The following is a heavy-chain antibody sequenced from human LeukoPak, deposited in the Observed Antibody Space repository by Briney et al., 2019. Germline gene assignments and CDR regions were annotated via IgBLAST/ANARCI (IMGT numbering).Heavy chain of an antibody. V-gene: IGHV4-59*01. CDR3: ARGPSAVAGYFDY. J-gene: IGHJ4*02. Sequence: KTSETLSLTCTVSGGSIRSYYWSWIRQPPGGGLEWIGYIYSSGSTNYNPSLKSRVTISVDTSKNQFSLKLSSVTAADTAVYYCARGPSAVAGYFDYWGQGILVTVSS. D-gene: IGHD6-19*01. CDR1: GGSIRSYY. CDR2: IYSSGST.